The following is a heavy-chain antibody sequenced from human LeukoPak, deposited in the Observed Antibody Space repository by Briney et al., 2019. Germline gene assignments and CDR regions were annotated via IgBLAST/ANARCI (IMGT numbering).Heavy chain of an antibody. CDR2: IYSSGST. D-gene: IGHD2-21*02. J-gene: IGHJ4*02. CDR3: ARLKGDGFDS. V-gene: IGHV4-4*07. CDR1: GVSISDYY. Sequence: SETLSLTCTVSGVSISDYYYNWIRQPAGKPLEWLGRIYSSGSTNYKPSLKSRLSMSVDTSKTQFSPRLTSVAAADSAVYYCARLKGDGFDSWGQGTLVTVSS.